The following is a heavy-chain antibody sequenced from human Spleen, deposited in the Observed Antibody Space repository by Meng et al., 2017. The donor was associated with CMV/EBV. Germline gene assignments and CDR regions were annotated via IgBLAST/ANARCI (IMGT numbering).Heavy chain of an antibody. J-gene: IGHJ5*02. CDR2: INHSGST. CDR3: AREAVAAAGNNWFDP. Sequence: SETLSLTCAVYGGSFSGYYWSWIRQPPGKGLEWIGEINHSGSTNYNPSLKSRVTISVGTSKNQFSLKLSSVTAADTAVYYCAREAVAAAGNNWFDPWGQGTLVTVSS. V-gene: IGHV4-34*01. D-gene: IGHD6-13*01. CDR1: GGSFSGYY.